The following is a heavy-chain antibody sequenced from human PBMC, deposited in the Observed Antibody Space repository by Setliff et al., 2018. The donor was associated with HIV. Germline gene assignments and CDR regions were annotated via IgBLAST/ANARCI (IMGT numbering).Heavy chain of an antibody. Sequence: GESLKISCAASGFTFPDYWMHWVRQVPGQGLVWVSRINVDGSSISYADSVKGRFTISRDNAKNTLFLQMNSLRAEDTAVYYCARLPQDVRSSIDFWGQGTLVTVSS. V-gene: IGHV3-74*01. J-gene: IGHJ4*02. CDR1: GFTFPDYW. D-gene: IGHD6-6*01. CDR3: ARLPQDVRSSIDF. CDR2: INVDGSSI.